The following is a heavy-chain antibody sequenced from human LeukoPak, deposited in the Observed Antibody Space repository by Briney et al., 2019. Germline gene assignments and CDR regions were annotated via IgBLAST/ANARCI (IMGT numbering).Heavy chain of an antibody. CDR1: GGTFSSYA. CDR2: FDPEDGET. J-gene: IGHJ3*02. V-gene: IGHV1-24*01. D-gene: IGHD5-24*01. CDR3: AIGKFTIRAFDI. Sequence: ASVKVSCKASGGTFSSYAISWVRQAPGQGLEWMGGFDPEDGETIYAQKFQGRVTMTEDTSTDTAYMELSSLRSEDTAVYYCAIGKFTIRAFDIWGQGTMVTVSS.